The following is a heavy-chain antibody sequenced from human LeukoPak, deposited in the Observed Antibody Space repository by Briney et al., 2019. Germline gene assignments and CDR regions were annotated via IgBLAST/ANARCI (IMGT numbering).Heavy chain of an antibody. CDR2: INHSGST. J-gene: IGHJ5*02. Sequence: SETLSLTCAVYGGSFSGYYWSWIRQPPGKGLEWIGEINHSGSTNYNPSLKSRVTISVDTSKNQFSLELSSVTAADTAVYYCARVGKYTSSGPTDPWGQGTLVTVSS. CDR1: GGSFSGYY. V-gene: IGHV4-34*01. D-gene: IGHD6-13*01. CDR3: ARVGKYTSSGPTDP.